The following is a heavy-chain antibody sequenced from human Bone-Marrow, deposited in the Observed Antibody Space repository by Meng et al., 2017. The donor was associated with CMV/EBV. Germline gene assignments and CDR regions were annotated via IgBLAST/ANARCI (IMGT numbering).Heavy chain of an antibody. CDR1: GFTFSSYA. J-gene: IGHJ4*02. Sequence: SGFTFSSYAMSWVRQAPGKGLEWVSAISGSGGSTYYADSVKGRFTISRENSKNTLYLQMNSLRAEDTAVYYCAKESRGYYDSSGYWYWGQGTLVTVSS. D-gene: IGHD3-22*01. V-gene: IGHV3-23*01. CDR2: ISGSGGST. CDR3: AKESRGYYDSSGYWY.